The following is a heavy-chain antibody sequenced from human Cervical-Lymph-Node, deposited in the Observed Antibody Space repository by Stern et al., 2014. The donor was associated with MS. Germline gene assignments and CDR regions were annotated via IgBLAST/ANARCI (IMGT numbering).Heavy chain of an antibody. Sequence: QITLKESGPVLVKPTETLTLTCTVSGFSLSNARMGVSWIRQPPGKGLEWLAHLFSNDAKSYGSSLKSRLTISKDTSKSQVVLTMTNLDPVDTATYYCAQAEGVAVAELPGARAFHNWGQGTMVTVSS. D-gene: IGHD6-19*01. CDR1: GFSLSNARMG. CDR3: AQAEGVAVAELPGARAFHN. J-gene: IGHJ3*02. CDR2: LFSNDAK. V-gene: IGHV2-26*01.